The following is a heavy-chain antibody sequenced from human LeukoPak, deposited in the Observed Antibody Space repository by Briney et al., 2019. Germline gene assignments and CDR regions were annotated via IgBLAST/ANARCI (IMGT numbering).Heavy chain of an antibody. D-gene: IGHD4-17*01. V-gene: IGHV3-30-3*01. CDR1: GFTFSSYA. Sequence: GGSLRLSCAASGFTFSSYAMHWVRQAPCKGLEWVAVISYDGSNKYYADSVKGRFTISRDNSKNTLYLQMNSLRAEDTAVYYCARDPAVTTSLGYWGQGTLVTVSS. CDR2: ISYDGSNK. J-gene: IGHJ4*02. CDR3: ARDPAVTTSLGY.